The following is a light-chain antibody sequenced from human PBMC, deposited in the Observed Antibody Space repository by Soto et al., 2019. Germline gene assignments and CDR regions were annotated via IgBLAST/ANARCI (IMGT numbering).Light chain of an antibody. Sequence: DIQMTQSPSTLSASVGDRVTITCRASQSISTWLAWYQQEPGKAPKLLIFAASSLQSGVPSRFSGSRSGPDFTLTISSLQPEDFATYYCQQSYSSPPTFGQGTKVDNK. V-gene: IGKV1-39*01. CDR2: AAS. J-gene: IGKJ1*01. CDR3: QQSYSSPPT. CDR1: QSISTW.